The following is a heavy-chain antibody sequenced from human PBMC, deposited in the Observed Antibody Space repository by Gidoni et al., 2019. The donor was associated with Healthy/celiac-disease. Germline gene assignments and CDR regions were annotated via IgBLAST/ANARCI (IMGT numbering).Heavy chain of an antibody. Sequence: EVQLLESGGGLVQPGGSLRLSCAASGFTFSSYAMSWVRQAPGKGLEGVSAISGSGGSTYYADSVKGRFTISRDNSKNTLYLQMNSLRAEDTAVYYCAKDVVVVAELGQYYFDYWGQGTLVTVSS. CDR3: AKDVVVVAELGQYYFDY. CDR1: GFTFSSYA. J-gene: IGHJ4*02. CDR2: ISGSGGST. V-gene: IGHV3-23*01. D-gene: IGHD2-15*01.